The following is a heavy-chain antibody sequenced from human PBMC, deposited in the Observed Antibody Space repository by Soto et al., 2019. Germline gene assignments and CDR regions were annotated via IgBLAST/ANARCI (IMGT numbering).Heavy chain of an antibody. Sequence: GGSLRLSCAASGFTFSSYGMHWVRQAPGKGLEWVAVIWYDGSNKYYADSVKGRFTISRDNSKNTLYLQMNSLRAEDTAVYYCARDQRQHYYYYGMDVWGQGTTVTVSS. CDR1: GFTFSSYG. CDR2: IWYDGSNK. J-gene: IGHJ6*02. CDR3: ARDQRQHYYYYGMDV. V-gene: IGHV3-33*01.